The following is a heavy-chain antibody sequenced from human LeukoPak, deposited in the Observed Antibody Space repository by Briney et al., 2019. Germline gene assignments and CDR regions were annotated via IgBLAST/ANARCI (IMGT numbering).Heavy chain of an antibody. Sequence: GASVKVSCKASGYTFTGYYMHWVRQAPGQGLEWMGWINPNSGGTNYAQKFQGRVTMTRDTSISTAYMELSRLRSDDTAVYYCARLCITKDYYYYYMDVWGKGTTVTVSS. J-gene: IGHJ6*03. V-gene: IGHV1-2*02. CDR2: INPNSGGT. CDR3: ARLCITKDYYYYYMDV. CDR1: GYTFTGYY. D-gene: IGHD3-3*01.